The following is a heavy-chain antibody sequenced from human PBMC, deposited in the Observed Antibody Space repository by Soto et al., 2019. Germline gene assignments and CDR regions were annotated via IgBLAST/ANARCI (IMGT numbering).Heavy chain of an antibody. CDR3: ARLGYGDYFGSDYYYGMDV. D-gene: IGHD4-17*01. Sequence: GASLKISCQASGYSFSNFWIAWVRQMPGEGLDWLGIIYPDDSDTRYSANFLGQVTKSADKSIKTTYLQWSRLKALNTAMYYCARLGYGDYFGSDYYYGMDVWRQGTTFTVSS. CDR2: IYPDDSDT. J-gene: IGHJ6*02. V-gene: IGHV5-51*01. CDR1: GYSFSNFW.